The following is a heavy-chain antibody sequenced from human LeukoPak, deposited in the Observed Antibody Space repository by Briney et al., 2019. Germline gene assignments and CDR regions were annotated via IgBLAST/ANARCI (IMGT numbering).Heavy chain of an antibody. V-gene: IGHV1-18*01. CDR3: ARDGVVVVPAATTDAFDI. Sequence: ASVKVSCKASGYTCTSYGISSVRQAPGQGLEWMGWISAYNGNTNYAQKLQGRVTMTTDTSTSTAYMELRSLRSDDTAVYYCARDGVVVVPAATTDAFDIWGQGTMVTVSS. CDR2: ISAYNGNT. CDR1: GYTCTSYG. D-gene: IGHD2-2*01. J-gene: IGHJ3*02.